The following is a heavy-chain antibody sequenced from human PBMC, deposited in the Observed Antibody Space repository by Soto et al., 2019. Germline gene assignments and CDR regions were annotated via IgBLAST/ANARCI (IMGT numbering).Heavy chain of an antibody. J-gene: IGHJ4*02. V-gene: IGHV1-18*01. D-gene: IGHD2-8*01. CDR1: GGTFSSYA. Sequence: QVQLVQSGAEVKKPGSSVKVSCKASGGTFSSYAISWVRQAPGQGLEWMGGISAYNGNTNYAQKLQGRVTMTTDTSTSTAYMELRSLRSDDTAVYYCARVAVDIVLILDWGQGTLVTVSS. CDR3: ARVAVDIVLILD. CDR2: ISAYNGNT.